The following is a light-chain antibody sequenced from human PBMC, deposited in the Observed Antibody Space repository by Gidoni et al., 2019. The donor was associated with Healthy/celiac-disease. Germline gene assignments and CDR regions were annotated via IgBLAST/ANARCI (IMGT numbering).Light chain of an antibody. V-gene: IGLV4-69*01. Sequence: QLVLTQSPSASASLGASVKLTRTLSSGHSSYAIAWHQQQPEKGPRYLMKLNSDGSHSKGDGIPDRFSGSSSGDERYLTISSLQSEDEADYYCQTWGTGGVFGGGTKLTVL. CDR1: SGHSSYA. CDR3: QTWGTGGV. J-gene: IGLJ3*02. CDR2: LNSDGSH.